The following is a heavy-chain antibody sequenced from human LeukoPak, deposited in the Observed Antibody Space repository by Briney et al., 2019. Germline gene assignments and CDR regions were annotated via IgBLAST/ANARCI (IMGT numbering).Heavy chain of an antibody. D-gene: IGHD3-3*01. CDR1: LGSITHHY. V-gene: IGHV4-4*07. Sequence: SETLSLTCTVSLGSITHHYWNWIRQPAGKGLEWIGRFYASGSPNYNPSLRSRVSMSSDTSKNQFSLKLSSVTAADTAVYYCARASRLVTIFGVVINWFDPWGQGTLVTVSS. CDR2: FYASGSP. CDR3: ARASRLVTIFGVVINWFDP. J-gene: IGHJ5*02.